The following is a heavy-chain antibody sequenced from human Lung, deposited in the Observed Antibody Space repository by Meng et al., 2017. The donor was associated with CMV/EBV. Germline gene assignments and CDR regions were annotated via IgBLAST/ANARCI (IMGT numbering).Heavy chain of an antibody. V-gene: IGHV3-23*01. CDR1: RFTFSNHA. J-gene: IGHJ4*02. Sequence: SCTASRFTFSNHAMNWVRQAPGKGLEWVSSISGSGYDIYYADSVQGRFTITRDNSENTLYLQMNSLRAEDTAVYFCARYQTENTRMVGVMDYWGQGTLVTVSS. CDR2: ISGSGYDI. D-gene: IGHD3-16*01. CDR3: ARYQTENTRMVGVMDY.